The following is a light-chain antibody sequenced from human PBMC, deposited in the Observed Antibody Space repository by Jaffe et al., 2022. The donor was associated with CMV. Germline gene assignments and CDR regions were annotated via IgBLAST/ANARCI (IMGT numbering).Light chain of an antibody. CDR3: QQNQSFSPWG. V-gene: IGKV1-5*03. J-gene: IGKJ1*01. CDR1: QSINTW. Sequence: DIQMTQSPTTLSASVGDRVTITCRASQSINTWLAWYQQTPGKAPKLLIYRASSLESGVPSRFSGSGSGTEFTLTISSLQADDFATYYCQQNQSFSPWGFGQGTKVEIK. CDR2: RAS.